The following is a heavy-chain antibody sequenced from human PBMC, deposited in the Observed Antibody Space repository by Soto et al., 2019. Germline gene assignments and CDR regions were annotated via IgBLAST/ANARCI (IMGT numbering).Heavy chain of an antibody. CDR3: VRQGIDYLHGLVDV. V-gene: IGHV4-59*08. D-gene: IGHD4-17*01. Sequence: QVQLQQSGPRLVKPSETLSLTCTVSSGPDRSHNWGWIRQPPGRGREWIGYVYYTGDTAYNPSLRGRFTISADTSTNDISLTLNSVTAADTAVYYCVRQGIDYLHGLVDVWGQGTTVSVSS. CDR1: SGPDRSHN. J-gene: IGHJ6*02. CDR2: VYYTGDT.